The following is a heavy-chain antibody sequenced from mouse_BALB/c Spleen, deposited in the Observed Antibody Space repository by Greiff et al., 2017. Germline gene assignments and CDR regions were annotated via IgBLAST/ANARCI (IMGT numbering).Heavy chain of an antibody. CDR2: INSNGGST. V-gene: IGHV5-6-3*01. D-gene: IGHD2-14*01. Sequence: DVKLVESGGGLVQPGGSLKLSCAASGFTFSSYGMSWVRQTPDKRLELVATINSNGGSTYYPDSVKGRFTISRDNAKNTLYLQMSSLKSEDTAMYYCARENYRYDGPMDDWGQGTSVTVSS. J-gene: IGHJ4*01. CDR1: GFTFSSYG. CDR3: ARENYRYDGPMDD.